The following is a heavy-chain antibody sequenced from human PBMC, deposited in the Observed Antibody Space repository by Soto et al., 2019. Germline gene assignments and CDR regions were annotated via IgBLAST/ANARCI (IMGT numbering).Heavy chain of an antibody. Sequence: SETLSLTCTVSGGSISSSSYYWGWIRQPPGKGLEWIGSIYYSGSTYYNPSLKSRATISVDTSKNQFSLKLSSVTAADTAVYYCARHYAGYSSSWFDYWGQGTLVTVSS. D-gene: IGHD6-13*01. CDR1: GGSISSSSYY. CDR3: ARHYAGYSSSWFDY. J-gene: IGHJ4*02. CDR2: IYYSGST. V-gene: IGHV4-39*01.